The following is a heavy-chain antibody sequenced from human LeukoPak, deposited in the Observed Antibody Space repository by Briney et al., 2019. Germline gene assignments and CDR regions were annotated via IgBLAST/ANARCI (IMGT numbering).Heavy chain of an antibody. J-gene: IGHJ4*02. CDR2: ISGSGGST. Sequence: QPGGTLRLSCAASGFTFSSYGMSWVRQAPGKGLEWVSAISGSGGSTYYADSVKGRFTISRDNSKNTLYLQMNSLRAEDTAVYYCAKSGKDEMRYFDWSSQIPALDYWGQGTLVTVSS. D-gene: IGHD3-9*01. V-gene: IGHV3-23*01. CDR1: GFTFSSYG. CDR3: AKSGKDEMRYFDWSSQIPALDY.